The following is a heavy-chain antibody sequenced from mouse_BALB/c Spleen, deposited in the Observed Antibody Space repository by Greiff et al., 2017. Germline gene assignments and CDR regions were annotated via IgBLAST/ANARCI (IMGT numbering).Heavy chain of an antibody. CDR2: INPDSSTI. J-gene: IGHJ1*01. CDR3: ARRSYYYYGSSYWYFDV. D-gene: IGHD1-1*01. Sequence: EVKLVESGGGLVQPGGSLKLSCAASGFDFSRYWMSWVRQAPGKGLEWIGEINPDSSTINYTPSLKDKFIISRDNAKNTLYLQMSKVRSEDTALYYCARRSYYYYGSSYWYFDVWGAGTTVTVSS. CDR1: GFDFSRYW. V-gene: IGHV4-1*02.